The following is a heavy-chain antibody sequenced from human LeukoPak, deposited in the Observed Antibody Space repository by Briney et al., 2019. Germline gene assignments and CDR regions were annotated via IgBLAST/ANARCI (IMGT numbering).Heavy chain of an antibody. J-gene: IGHJ4*02. Sequence: ASVKVSCKASGYTFTSYDIDWVRQATGQGLEWMGWMNPNSGNTAYAQKFQGRVTMSRDTSISTAYMELSSLRSEDTAVYYCARLPKYSRPLDYWGQGTLVTVSS. CDR3: ARLPKYSRPLDY. V-gene: IGHV1-8*01. CDR2: MNPNSGNT. D-gene: IGHD6-6*01. CDR1: GYTFTSYD.